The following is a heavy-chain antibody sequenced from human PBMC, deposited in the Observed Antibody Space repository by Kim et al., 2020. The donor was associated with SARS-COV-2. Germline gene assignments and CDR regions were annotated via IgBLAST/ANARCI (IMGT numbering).Heavy chain of an antibody. CDR2: ISGSGGST. Sequence: GGSLRLSCAASGFTFSTYAMSWVRQAPGKGLEWVSAISGSGGSTYYADSVKGRFTISRDNSKNTLYLQMNSLRAEDTAVYYCAKDQGGTPDAFDIWGQGTMVTVSS. J-gene: IGHJ3*02. CDR3: AKDQGGTPDAFDI. V-gene: IGHV3-23*01. CDR1: GFTFSTYA. D-gene: IGHD2-15*01.